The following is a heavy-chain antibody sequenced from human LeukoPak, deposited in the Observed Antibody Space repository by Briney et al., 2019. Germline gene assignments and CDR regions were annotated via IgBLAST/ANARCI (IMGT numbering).Heavy chain of an antibody. CDR3: TTSGTPFQY. CDR2: IKNKADGGTT. V-gene: IGHV3-15*01. J-gene: IGHJ4*02. CDR1: GIIFKDAW. D-gene: IGHD3-10*01. Sequence: GSLILSCGASGIIFKDAWMNWVRLAPGKGLEWVGRIKNKADGGTTDYAAPVRGRFIISRDDSKNRLYLQMNSLKTEDTAVYYCTTSGTPFQYWGQGTLVTVSS.